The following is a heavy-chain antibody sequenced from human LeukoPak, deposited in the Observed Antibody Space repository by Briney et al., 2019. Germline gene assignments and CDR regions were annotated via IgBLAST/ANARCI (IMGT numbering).Heavy chain of an antibody. CDR3: ARDLYYCSGGSCYPDV. CDR2: IYYSGST. Sequence: PSETLSLTFTVSGGSISSYYWSWIWQPPGKGLEWIGYIYYSGSTNYNPSLKSRVTISVDTSKNQFSLKLSSVTAADTAVYYCARDLYYCSGGSCYPDVWGKGTTVTVSS. J-gene: IGHJ6*04. V-gene: IGHV4-59*01. D-gene: IGHD2-15*01. CDR1: GGSISSYY.